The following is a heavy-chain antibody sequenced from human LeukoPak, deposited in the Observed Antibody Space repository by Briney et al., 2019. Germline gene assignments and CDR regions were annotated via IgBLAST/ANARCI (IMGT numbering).Heavy chain of an antibody. CDR1: GFTFSSYA. V-gene: IGHV3-64*01. CDR2: ISSNGGST. CDR3: ARVRQWLYFDY. D-gene: IGHD6-19*01. J-gene: IGHJ4*02. Sequence: PGGSLRLSCAASGFTFSSYAVHWVRQAPGKGLEYVSAISSNGGSTYYANSVKGRFTISRDNSKNTLYLQMGSLRAEDMAVYYCARVRQWLYFDYWGQGTLVTVSS.